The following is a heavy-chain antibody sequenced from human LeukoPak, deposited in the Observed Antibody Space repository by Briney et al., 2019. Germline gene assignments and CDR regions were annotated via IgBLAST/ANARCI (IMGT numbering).Heavy chain of an antibody. Sequence: SETLSLTCAVSGDSLSGRYWSWIRQPPGKGLEWIANWRYDGSPQHTPSLESRATISLDTSKNQFSLRLTSVTAADTAVYYCVVTQKWLAFDYWGQGILVTVSS. D-gene: IGHD6-19*01. CDR3: VVTQKWLAFDY. V-gene: IGHV4-59*08. CDR1: GDSLSGRY. J-gene: IGHJ4*02. CDR2: WRYDGSP.